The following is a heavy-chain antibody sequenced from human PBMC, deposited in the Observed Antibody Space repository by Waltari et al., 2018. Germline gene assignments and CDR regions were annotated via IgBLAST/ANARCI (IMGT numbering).Heavy chain of an antibody. V-gene: IGHV3-23*01. CDR2: ISSGGAGT. CDR1: GFPFGTYA. Sequence: EVQLLESGGGLVQPGGSLRLSCAASGFPFGTYAMSWVRQAPGKGLEWVSAISSGGAGTYYADSVKGRFTISRDNSRSTMYLQMNSLRAEDTAVYYCANSRVAYWGQGTLVTVSS. CDR3: ANSRVAY. J-gene: IGHJ4*02. D-gene: IGHD3-3*01.